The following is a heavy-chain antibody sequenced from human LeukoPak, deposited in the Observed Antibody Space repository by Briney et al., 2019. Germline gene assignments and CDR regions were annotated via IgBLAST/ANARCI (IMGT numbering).Heavy chain of an antibody. CDR2: IYHSGST. Sequence: SSETLSLTCAVSGGSISSGGYSWSWIRQPPGKGLEWIGYIYHSGSTYYNPSLKSRVTISVDRSKNQFSLKLSSVTAADTAVYYCARGITMIVVVSPYYFDYWGQGTLVTVSS. J-gene: IGHJ4*02. D-gene: IGHD3-22*01. CDR1: GGSISSGGYS. V-gene: IGHV4-30-2*01. CDR3: ARGITMIVVVSPYYFDY.